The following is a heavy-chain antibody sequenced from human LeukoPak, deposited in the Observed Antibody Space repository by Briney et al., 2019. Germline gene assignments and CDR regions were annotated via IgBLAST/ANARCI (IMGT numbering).Heavy chain of an antibody. Sequence: ASVKVSCKASGYTFSGYYIHWVRQAPGQGLEWMGWINPNSGGTNYAQRFQGRVTMTRDTSISTAYMELSRLRSDDTAVYYCARAVAAAALYYFDYWGQGTLVTVSS. V-gene: IGHV1-2*02. CDR1: GYTFSGYY. CDR3: ARAVAAAALYYFDY. CDR2: INPNSGGT. D-gene: IGHD6-13*01. J-gene: IGHJ4*02.